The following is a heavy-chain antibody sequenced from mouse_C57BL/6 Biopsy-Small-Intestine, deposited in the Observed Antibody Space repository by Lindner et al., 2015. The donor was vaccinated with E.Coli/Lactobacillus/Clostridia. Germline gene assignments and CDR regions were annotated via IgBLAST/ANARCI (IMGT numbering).Heavy chain of an antibody. V-gene: IGHV1-31*01. CDR1: GYSFTGYY. D-gene: IGHD2-12*01. CDR3: ARGYSEYGGFFDV. CDR2: IYPYNGAS. J-gene: IGHJ1*03. Sequence: VQLQESGPELVKPGASVKISCKASGYSFTGYYMHWVKQSHGSILDWIGYIYPYNGASSYNQKFKGKATLTVDKSSSAAYVELRSLTSEDSAVYYCARGYSEYGGFFDVWGTGTTVTVSS.